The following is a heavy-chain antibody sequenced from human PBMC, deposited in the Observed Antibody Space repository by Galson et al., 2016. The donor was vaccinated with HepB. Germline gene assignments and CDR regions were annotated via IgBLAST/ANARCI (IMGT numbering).Heavy chain of an antibody. Sequence: SVKVSCKTSGYTFINYYMHWVRQAPGQGLEWMGIGNPRTGSPSDAQKFQDRVTVTRDTSTSTVYMELISLRTEDTAVYYCARERGSNSLKGYGMDVWGQGTTVTVSS. CDR2: GNPRTGSP. CDR3: ARERGSNSLKGYGMDV. V-gene: IGHV1-46*01. D-gene: IGHD3-10*01. J-gene: IGHJ6*02. CDR1: GYTFINYY.